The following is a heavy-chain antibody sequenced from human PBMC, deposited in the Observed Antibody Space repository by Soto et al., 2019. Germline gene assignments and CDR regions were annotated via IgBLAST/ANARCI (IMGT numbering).Heavy chain of an antibody. Sequence: SETLSLTCAVYGGSFSGYYWSWIRQPPGKGLEWIGEINHSGSTNYNPSLKSRVTISVDTSKNQFSLKLSSVTAADTAVYYCARVRVITFGGVIVIPDDYFDYWGQGTLVTVSS. CDR1: GGSFSGYY. CDR3: ARVRVITFGGVIVIPDDYFDY. CDR2: INHSGST. V-gene: IGHV4-34*01. D-gene: IGHD3-16*02. J-gene: IGHJ4*02.